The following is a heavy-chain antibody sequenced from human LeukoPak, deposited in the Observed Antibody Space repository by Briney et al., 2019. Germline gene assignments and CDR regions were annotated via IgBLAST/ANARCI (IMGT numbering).Heavy chain of an antibody. CDR1: GYSISSGYY. Sequence: SETLSLTCTVSGYSISSGYYWRWIRQPPGKGLERIGSIHYSGSTYYNPSLKSRVTISVDTSKNQFSLKLSSVTAADTAVYYCARSQWLIRYDPWGQGTLVTVSS. D-gene: IGHD6-19*01. J-gene: IGHJ5*02. V-gene: IGHV4-38-2*02. CDR3: ARSQWLIRYDP. CDR2: IHYSGST.